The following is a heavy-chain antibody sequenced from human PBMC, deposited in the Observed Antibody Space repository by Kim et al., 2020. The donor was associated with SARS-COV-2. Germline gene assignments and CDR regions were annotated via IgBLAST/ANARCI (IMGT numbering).Heavy chain of an antibody. CDR1: GFTFGDYG. J-gene: IGHJ4*02. CDR2: ISWNRGRI. V-gene: IGHV3-9*01. Sequence: GGSLRLSCVASGFTFGDYGMHWVRQVPGKGLEWVSRISWNRGRIGYADSVKGRFTISRDNAKNSLYFQLDSLRVEDTALYYCGKDYAFHGNNWSQIDYWGRGTLVTVSS. CDR3: GKDYAFHGNNWSQIDY. D-gene: IGHD1-1*01.